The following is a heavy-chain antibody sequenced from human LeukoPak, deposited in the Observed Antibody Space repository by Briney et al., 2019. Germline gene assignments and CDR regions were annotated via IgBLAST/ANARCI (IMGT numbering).Heavy chain of an antibody. V-gene: IGHV3-23*01. Sequence: PGGSLRLSCAASGFTFSSYAMSWARQAPGKGLEWVSAISGSGGSTYYADSVKGRFTISRDNSKNTPYLQMNSLRAEDTAVYYCAKDQYSGSYNYYYMDVWGKGTTVTVSS. D-gene: IGHD1-26*01. J-gene: IGHJ6*03. CDR2: ISGSGGST. CDR3: AKDQYSGSYNYYYMDV. CDR1: GFTFSSYA.